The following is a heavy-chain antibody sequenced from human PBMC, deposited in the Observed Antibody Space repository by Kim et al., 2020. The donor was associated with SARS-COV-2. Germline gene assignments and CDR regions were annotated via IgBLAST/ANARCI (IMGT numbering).Heavy chain of an antibody. CDR2: IKSKTDGKTT. CDR3: NTDTRFLKWLFF. Sequence: GGSLRLSCAASGFTFTNAWMTWVRQAPGKGLEWVGLIKSKTDGKTTDYAAPVEGRFTISRDDSKNTLYLQMNSLKTEDTAVYYCNTDTRFLKWLFFWGQGTPCTVSP. CDR1: GFTFTNAW. J-gene: IGHJ4*02. D-gene: IGHD3-3*01. V-gene: IGHV3-15*01.